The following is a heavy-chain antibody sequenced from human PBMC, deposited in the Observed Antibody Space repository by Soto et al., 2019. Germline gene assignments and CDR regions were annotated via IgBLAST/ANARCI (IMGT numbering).Heavy chain of an antibody. J-gene: IGHJ6*02. D-gene: IGHD6-6*01. CDR1: GFTFSSYG. V-gene: IGHV3-30*18. CDR2: ISYDGSNK. Sequence: LRLSCAASGFTFSSYGMHWVRQAPGKGLEWVAVISYDGSNKYYADSVKGRFTISRDNSKNTLYLQMNRLRAEDTAVYYCAKDRAARSCMDVWGQGPTVTV. CDR3: AKDRAARSCMDV.